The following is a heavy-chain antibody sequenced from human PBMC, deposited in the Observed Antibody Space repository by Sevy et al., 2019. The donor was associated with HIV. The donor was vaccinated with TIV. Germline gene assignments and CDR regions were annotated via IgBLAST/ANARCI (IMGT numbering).Heavy chain of an antibody. Sequence: GGSLRLSCAASGFSFSRSPMHWVRQAPGKGLEWVALIYYDGNNKVYADSVKGRFTISRDNSKNTLFLQMNSLRAEDTAFYYCARDLGIAVAPDYWGQGTLVTVSS. V-gene: IGHV3-30*04. CDR3: ARDLGIAVAPDY. CDR2: IYYDGNNK. D-gene: IGHD6-19*01. J-gene: IGHJ4*02. CDR1: GFSFSRSP.